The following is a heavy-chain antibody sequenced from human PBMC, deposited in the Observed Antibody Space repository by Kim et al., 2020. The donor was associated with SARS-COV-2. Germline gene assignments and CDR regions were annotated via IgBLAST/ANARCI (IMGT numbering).Heavy chain of an antibody. Sequence: SETLSLTCAVSGGSINTDHYSWSWIRQLPGKGLQWIASISYRGTTNYNPSLKSRVIISLDTSETQFSLKLNSVTAADTAVYYCARLDYGGNSGYFDSCG. D-gene: IGHD4-17*01. CDR2: ISYRGTT. J-gene: IGHJ4*03. CDR1: GGSINTDHYS. V-gene: IGHV4-31*11. CDR3: ARLDYGGNSGYFDS.